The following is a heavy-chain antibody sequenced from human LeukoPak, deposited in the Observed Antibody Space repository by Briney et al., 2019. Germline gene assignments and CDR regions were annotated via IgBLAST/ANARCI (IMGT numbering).Heavy chain of an antibody. CDR1: GFTFSDYA. J-gene: IGHJ2*01. V-gene: IGHV3-9*01. CDR2: ISWNSGTK. CDR3: AKASSHWYFDL. Sequence: PGGSPRLSCATSGFTFSDYAMHWVRQAPGMGLEWVAGISWNSGTKDYPDSVKGRFTISRDNAEKSLFLQMNTLRPEDTAFYYCAKASSHWYFDLWGRGTLVTVSS.